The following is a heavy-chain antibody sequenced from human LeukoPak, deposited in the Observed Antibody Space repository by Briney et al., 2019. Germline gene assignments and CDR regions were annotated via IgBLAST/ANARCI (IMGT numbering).Heavy chain of an antibody. V-gene: IGHV3-9*01. D-gene: IGHD1-26*01. J-gene: IGHJ6*02. CDR2: INWNGGGT. CDR1: GITFKDYG. CDR3: AKHMRATNTYSFFGLDV. Sequence: QSGGSLRLSCAATGITFKDYGMHWVRQPPGKGLEWVSSINWNGGGTDYADSVKGRFTISRDNAKNSLYLQLSSLRPEDTALYYCAKHMRATNTYSFFGLDVWGQGTTVTVSS.